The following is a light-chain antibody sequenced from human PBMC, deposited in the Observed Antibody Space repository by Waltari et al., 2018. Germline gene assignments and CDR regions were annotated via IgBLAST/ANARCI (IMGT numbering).Light chain of an antibody. J-gene: IGKJ5*01. CDR2: DAS. V-gene: IGKV3-11*01. CDR1: QSVSRY. Sequence: EFVLTQSPATLSLSPGKRATLSCRASQSVSRYLAWYQQKPGQALRLLIYDASNRATGIPARFSGSGSGTDFTLTISSLEPEDFAIYYCQQRTSWPAITFGQGTRLEIK. CDR3: QQRTSWPAIT.